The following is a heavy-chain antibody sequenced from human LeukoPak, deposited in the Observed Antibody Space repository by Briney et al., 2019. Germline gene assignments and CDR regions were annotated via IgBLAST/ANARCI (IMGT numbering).Heavy chain of an antibody. J-gene: IGHJ4*02. CDR2: IDNHGSGT. V-gene: IGHV3-74*01. Sequence: PGGSLRLSCAVSGFTLSSNWMHWVRQVPGEGLVWVSRIDNHGSGTSYADSVRGRFTISRDDAKNTVYLQMNSLRAEDTAVYYCARRGGYSGYDLGYWGQGTLVTVSS. CDR3: ARRGGYSGYDLGY. CDR1: GFTLSSNW. D-gene: IGHD5-12*01.